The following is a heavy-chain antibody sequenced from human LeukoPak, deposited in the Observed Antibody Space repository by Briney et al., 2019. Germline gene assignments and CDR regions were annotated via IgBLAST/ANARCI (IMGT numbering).Heavy chain of an antibody. J-gene: IGHJ4*02. CDR3: ARGAIVGATRSYFGY. Sequence: GESLKISCQGSGYSFATYWIGWVRQMPGKGLEWMGIIYPGDSDTRYNPSFQGQVTISADKSINTAYLQWGSLKASDTAMYYCARGAIVGATRSYFGYWDQGTLVSVSS. CDR2: IYPGDSDT. V-gene: IGHV5-51*01. CDR1: GYSFATYW. D-gene: IGHD1-26*01.